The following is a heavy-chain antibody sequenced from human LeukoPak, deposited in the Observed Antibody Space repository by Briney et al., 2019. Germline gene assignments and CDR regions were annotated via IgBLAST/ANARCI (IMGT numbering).Heavy chain of an antibody. D-gene: IGHD2-2*01. V-gene: IGHV3-23*01. CDR1: GFTLSTSG. CDR2: ISGGAGST. CDR3: AKGRGSTSIYEY. Sequence: GGSLRLSCAASGFTLSTSGMSWVRQAPGKGLEWVSFISGGAGSTNYAYSVKGRFTMSRDTAKSTLYLQMNSLRDDDTATYYCAKGRGSTSIYEYWGQGTLVTVSS. J-gene: IGHJ4*02.